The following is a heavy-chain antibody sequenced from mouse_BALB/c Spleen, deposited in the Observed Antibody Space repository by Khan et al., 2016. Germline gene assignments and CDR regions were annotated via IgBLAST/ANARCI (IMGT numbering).Heavy chain of an antibody. CDR1: GFTFSGFW. CDR2: ITSAGSAI. CDR3: IRYDSYYWYSDI. V-gene: IGHV11-2*02. Sequence: EVQLLETGGGLVQPGGSRGLSCEGSGFTFSGFWMSWVRQTPGKTLAWVGDITSAGSAINYAPSIKDRFTIFRDYAKSTLYLQMSNVRSVDTDTYSCIRYDSYYWYSDIWRAGTTVTISS. D-gene: IGHD2-12*01. J-gene: IGHJ1*01.